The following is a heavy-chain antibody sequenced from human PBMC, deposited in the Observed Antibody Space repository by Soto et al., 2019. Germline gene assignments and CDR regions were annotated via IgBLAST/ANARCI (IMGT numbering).Heavy chain of an antibody. CDR1: GYTFTSYD. CDR3: ARCTIFGVVNNNLFDP. V-gene: IGHV1-8*01. Sequence: ASVKVSCKASGYTFTSYDINWVRQAPGQGLEWMGWMNPNSGNTNYAQKFQGRVTMTRNTSISTAYMELSRLRSDDTAVYYCARCTIFGVVNNNLFDPRGQGTLVNVSS. CDR2: MNPNSGNT. J-gene: IGHJ5*02. D-gene: IGHD3-3*01.